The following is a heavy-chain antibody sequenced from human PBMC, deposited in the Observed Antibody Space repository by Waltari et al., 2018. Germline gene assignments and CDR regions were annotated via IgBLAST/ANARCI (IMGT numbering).Heavy chain of an antibody. CDR1: GFSFREYG. Sequence: VQLVESGGGVVQPGRSVRLSCAASGFSFREYGMHCVRQAPGKGLEWVGIVVYDGSQKFYAESVKGRFSISRDNSKNMVYLQMNSLTGADSAVYYCVKDLNLHFDFWGQGTPVNVSS. CDR3: VKDLNLHFDF. J-gene: IGHJ5*01. V-gene: IGHV3-30*18. D-gene: IGHD3-9*01. CDR2: VVYDGSQK.